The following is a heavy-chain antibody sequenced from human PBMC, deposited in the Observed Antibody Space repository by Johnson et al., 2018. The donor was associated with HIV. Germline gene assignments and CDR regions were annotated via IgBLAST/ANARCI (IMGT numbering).Heavy chain of an antibody. V-gene: IGHV3-72*01. CDR1: GFTFSDHY. J-gene: IGHJ3*02. CDR2: SRNKANTYTT. Sequence: VQLVESGGGVVQPGGSLRLSCAASGFTFSDHYMDWVRQAPGKGLEWVGRSRNKANTYTTEYAVSVKGRFTISRDDSKNSLYLQMNSLRAEDTAVYYCAREATVVMLGYAFGIWGQGTMVTVSS. CDR3: AREATVVMLGYAFGI. D-gene: IGHD4-23*01.